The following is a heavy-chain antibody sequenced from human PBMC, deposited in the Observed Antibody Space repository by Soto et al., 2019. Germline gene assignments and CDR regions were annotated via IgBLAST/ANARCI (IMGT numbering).Heavy chain of an antibody. J-gene: IGHJ4*02. CDR3: AREDDSSGYYFDF. CDR1: GFTFSDYY. CDR2: ISSSGTTI. Sequence: PGGSLRLSCAASGFTFSDYYMTWIRQSPGEGLEWVSYISSSGTTIYNADSVKGRFTISRDNAKNSLYLQMNSLRAEDTAVYYCAREDDSSGYYFDFWGQGTLVTVSS. V-gene: IGHV3-11*01. D-gene: IGHD3-22*01.